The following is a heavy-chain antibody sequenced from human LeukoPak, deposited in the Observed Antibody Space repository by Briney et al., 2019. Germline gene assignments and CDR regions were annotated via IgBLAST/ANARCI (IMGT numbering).Heavy chain of an antibody. Sequence: PGGSLRLSCAVSGLTVRNDYMTWVRQGPGKGLEWISAISGSGGSTYYADSVKGRFTISRDNSKNTLYLQMNSLRAEDTAVYYCAKVGKHSYGYGPGVYWGQGTLVTVSS. V-gene: IGHV3-23*01. D-gene: IGHD5-18*01. CDR3: AKVGKHSYGYGPGVY. CDR2: ISGSGGST. J-gene: IGHJ4*02. CDR1: GLTVRNDY.